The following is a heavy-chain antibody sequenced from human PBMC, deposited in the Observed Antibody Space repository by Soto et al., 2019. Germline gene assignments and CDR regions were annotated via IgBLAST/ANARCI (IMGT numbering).Heavy chain of an antibody. CDR3: VKDRDSNSWPSRDV. CDR2: ISPNSGNT. CDR1: GYTFARNG. Sequence: ASVKVSCKTSGYTFARNGISWVRQAPGQGLEWMGWISPNSGNTKYAQKLQGRVIMTTDTSTSTAYMELRSLRSDDTAVYYCVKDRDSNSWPSRDVWGPGTTVTVSS. J-gene: IGHJ6*02. V-gene: IGHV1-18*01. D-gene: IGHD3-22*01.